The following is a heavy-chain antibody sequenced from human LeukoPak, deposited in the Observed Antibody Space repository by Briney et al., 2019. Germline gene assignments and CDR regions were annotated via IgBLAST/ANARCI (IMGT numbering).Heavy chain of an antibody. V-gene: IGHV3-49*04. J-gene: IGHJ4*02. CDR3: TRDGIPETNWSGYYIDY. D-gene: IGHD3-3*01. CDR1: GFTFGDYA. CDR2: IRSKTHGGTT. Sequence: GRSLRLSCTASGFTFGDYAMSWVRQAPGKGVEWVGFIRSKTHGGTTEFAAPVKGRFSISRDDSKGIAYLQMNSLKTEDTAVYYCTRDGIPETNWSGYYIDYWGQGTLVTVSS.